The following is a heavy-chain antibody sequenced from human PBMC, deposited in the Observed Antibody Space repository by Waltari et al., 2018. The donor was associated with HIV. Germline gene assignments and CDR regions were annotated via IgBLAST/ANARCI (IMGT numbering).Heavy chain of an antibody. V-gene: IGHV3-23*01. CDR1: GFTFSSYA. CDR2: ISGSGGST. Sequence: EVQLLESGGGLVQPGGSLRLSCAASGFTFSSYAMSWVRQAPGKGLEWVSAISGSGGSTYYADSVKGRFTISRDNSKNTLYLQMNSLRAEDTAVYYCAKKGTTALRSRMGGMDVWGQGTTVTVSS. J-gene: IGHJ6*02. CDR3: AKKGTTALRSRMGGMDV. D-gene: IGHD4-17*01.